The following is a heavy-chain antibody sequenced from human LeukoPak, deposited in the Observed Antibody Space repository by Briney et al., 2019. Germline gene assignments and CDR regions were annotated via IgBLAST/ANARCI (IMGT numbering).Heavy chain of an antibody. Sequence: GGTLRLPCAASGFTFSNYGMNWVRQAPGKGLEWVSGITSSGITYYADSVKGRFTVSRDNSKNTLYLQMNSLRAEDRAVYYCAKGGVRGVHFDYWGQGTLVTVSS. J-gene: IGHJ4*02. CDR2: ITSSGIT. D-gene: IGHD3-10*01. V-gene: IGHV3-23*01. CDR3: AKGGVRGVHFDY. CDR1: GFTFSNYG.